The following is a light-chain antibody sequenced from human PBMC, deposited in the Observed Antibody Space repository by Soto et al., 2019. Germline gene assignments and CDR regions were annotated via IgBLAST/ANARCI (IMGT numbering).Light chain of an antibody. Sequence: DIVLTQSPDTLSLSPGERATLSCRASQSVSSYLAWYQQKPGQAPRLLIYDASSRATGIPARFSGSGSWTDFTLTIISLEPDVFAVYYCQQRSDWPSTFGGGTKVQIK. CDR1: QSVSSY. CDR2: DAS. V-gene: IGKV3-11*01. CDR3: QQRSDWPST. J-gene: IGKJ4*01.